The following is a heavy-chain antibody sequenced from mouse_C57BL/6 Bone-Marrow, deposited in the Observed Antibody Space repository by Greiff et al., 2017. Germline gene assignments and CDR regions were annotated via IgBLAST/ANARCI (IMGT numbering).Heavy chain of an antibody. V-gene: IGHV5-4*01. CDR2: ISDGGSYT. CDR1: GFTFSSYA. D-gene: IGHD1-1*01. J-gene: IGHJ1*03. Sequence: EVQVVESGGGLVKPGGSLKLSCAASGFTFSSYAMSWVRQTPEKRLEWVATISDGGSYTYYPDNVKGRFTISRDNAKNNLYLQMSHLKSDDTAMYYCARDTVVAHFDVWGTGTTVTVSS. CDR3: ARDTVVAHFDV.